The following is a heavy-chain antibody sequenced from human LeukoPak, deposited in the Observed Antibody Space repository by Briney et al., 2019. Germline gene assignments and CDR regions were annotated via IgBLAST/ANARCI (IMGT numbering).Heavy chain of an antibody. Sequence: SETLSLTCTVSGGSISSYYWSWIRQPPGKGLEWIGEINHSGSTNYNPSLKSRVTISVDTSKNQFSLKLSSVTAADTAVYYCATGHGSGSYPPGYWGQGTLVTVSS. CDR1: GGSISSYY. D-gene: IGHD3-10*01. V-gene: IGHV4-34*01. CDR2: INHSGST. CDR3: ATGHGSGSYPPGY. J-gene: IGHJ4*02.